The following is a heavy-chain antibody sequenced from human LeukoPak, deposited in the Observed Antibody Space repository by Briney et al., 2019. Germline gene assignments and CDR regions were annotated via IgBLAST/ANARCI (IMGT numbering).Heavy chain of an antibody. J-gene: IGHJ4*02. D-gene: IGHD1-26*01. CDR2: IYHSGST. Sequence: SQTLSLTCAVSGGSISSGGYTWSWIRQPPGKGLEWIGYIYHSGSTYYNPSLKSRVTISVDRSKNQFSLKLSSVTAADTAVYYCARGGIGSNFDYWGQGTLVTVSS. CDR3: ARGGIGSNFDY. CDR1: GGSISSGGYT. V-gene: IGHV4-30-2*01.